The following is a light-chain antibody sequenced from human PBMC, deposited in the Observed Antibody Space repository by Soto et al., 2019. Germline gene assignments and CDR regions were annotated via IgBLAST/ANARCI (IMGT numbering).Light chain of an antibody. Sequence: DIQMTQSPSTLSASVGDRVTITCRASQSISSWLAWYQQKPGKAPKLLIYKASTLKSGVPSRFSGSGSGTDFTLTISSLQPEDAATYYCQKYNSAPLTFGGGTKVDIK. CDR3: QKYNSAPLT. CDR1: QSISSW. CDR2: KAS. V-gene: IGKV1-5*03. J-gene: IGKJ4*01.